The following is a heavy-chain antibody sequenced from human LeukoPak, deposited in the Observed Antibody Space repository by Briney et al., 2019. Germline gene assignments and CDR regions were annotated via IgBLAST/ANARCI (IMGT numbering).Heavy chain of an antibody. V-gene: IGHV1-2*02. J-gene: IGHJ4*02. Sequence: ASVKVSCKASGYTFTGYYMHWVRQAPGQGLEWMGWINPNSGGTNYAQKFQGKVTMTRDTSTSTAYMELSRLRSEDTAVYYCARETYCSSTSCDLDYWGQGTLVTVSS. CDR1: GYTFTGYY. CDR3: ARETYCSSTSCDLDY. D-gene: IGHD2-2*01. CDR2: INPNSGGT.